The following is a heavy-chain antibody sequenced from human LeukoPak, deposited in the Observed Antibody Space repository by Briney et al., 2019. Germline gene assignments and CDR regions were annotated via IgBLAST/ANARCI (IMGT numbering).Heavy chain of an antibody. CDR2: ISGSAGST. CDR3: ARGAYGDYDY. V-gene: IGHV3-23*01. J-gene: IGHJ4*02. CDR1: GFTFSSYA. D-gene: IGHD4-17*01. Sequence: GGSLRLSCAASGFTFSSYAMSWVRQAPGKGLEGVSAISGSAGSTYYADSVKGRFTISRDNSKNTLYLQMNSLRAEDTAVYYCARGAYGDYDYWGQGPLVTVSS.